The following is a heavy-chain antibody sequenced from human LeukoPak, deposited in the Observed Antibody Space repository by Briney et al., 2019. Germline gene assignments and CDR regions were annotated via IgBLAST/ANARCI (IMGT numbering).Heavy chain of an antibody. J-gene: IGHJ4*02. CDR1: GFTFKSYA. D-gene: IGHD1-26*01. CDR3: VRDGVGAPPFDY. V-gene: IGHV3-23*01. CDR2: ISGGGDGT. Sequence: GGSLRLSCAASGFTFKSYAMSWVRQAPEKGLEWVSAISGGGDGTYYADSVKGRFTISRDNAKNTLLLQMNSLRAEDTAVYYCVRDGVGAPPFDYWGQGVLVTVSS.